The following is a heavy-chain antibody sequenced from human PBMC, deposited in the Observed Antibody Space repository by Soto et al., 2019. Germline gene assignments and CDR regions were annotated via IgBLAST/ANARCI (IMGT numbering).Heavy chain of an antibody. CDR3: AKGRRVLRYNYYYYYMDV. V-gene: IGHV3-30*18. J-gene: IGHJ6*03. CDR1: GFTFSSYG. CDR2: ISYDGSNK. D-gene: IGHD5-12*01. Sequence: VQLVESGGGVVQPGRSLRLSCAASGFTFSSYGMHWVRQAPGKGLEWVAVISYDGSNKYYADSVKGRFTISRDNSKNTLYLQMNSLRAEDTAVYYCAKGRRVLRYNYYYYYMDVWGKGTTVTVSS.